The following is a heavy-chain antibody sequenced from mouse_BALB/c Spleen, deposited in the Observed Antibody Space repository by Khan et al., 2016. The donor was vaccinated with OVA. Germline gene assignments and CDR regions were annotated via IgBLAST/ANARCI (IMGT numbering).Heavy chain of an antibody. J-gene: IGHJ3*01. D-gene: IGHD4-1*01. V-gene: IGHV5-6*01. CDR2: ISSGGDYT. Sequence: EVELVESGGDLVKPGGSLKLSCAASGFTFSSYSMSWVRQTPDKRLEWVATISSGGDYTYYPDSVKGRFTISRDNAKNTLYLQMSSLKYEDTAMCYCASHLTGSFAYWGQGTLVTVSA. CDR3: ASHLTGSFAY. CDR1: GFTFSSYS.